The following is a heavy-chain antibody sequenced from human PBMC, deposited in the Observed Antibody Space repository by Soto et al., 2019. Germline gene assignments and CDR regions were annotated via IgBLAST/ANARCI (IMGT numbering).Heavy chain of an antibody. CDR3: ASQYYGSSSSSSFDP. V-gene: IGHV4-59*01. CDR1: GGSINNYY. CDR2: VYYIVRA. D-gene: IGHD6-6*01. J-gene: IGHJ5*02. Sequence: SETLSLTCTVSGGSINNYYWSWIRQPPGKGLEWIGYVYYIVRASYNPSLKSRVTRSLDTSKTHFSLKLTSVTTADTAVYYCASQYYGSSSSSSFDPWGQGTLVTVSS.